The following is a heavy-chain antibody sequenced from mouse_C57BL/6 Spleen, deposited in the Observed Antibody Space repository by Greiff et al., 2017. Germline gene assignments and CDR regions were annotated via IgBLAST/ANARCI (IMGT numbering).Heavy chain of an antibody. D-gene: IGHD1-1*01. J-gene: IGHJ4*01. V-gene: IGHV1-69*01. Sequence: QVQLQQSGAELVMPGASVKLSCKASGYTFTSYWMHWVKQRPGQGLEWIGEIDPSDSYTNYNQKFKGKSTLTVDKSSSPAYMQLSSLTSEDSAVYYCARRDGCSYGGAMDYWGQGTSVTVSS. CDR1: GYTFTSYW. CDR2: IDPSDSYT. CDR3: ARRDGCSYGGAMDY.